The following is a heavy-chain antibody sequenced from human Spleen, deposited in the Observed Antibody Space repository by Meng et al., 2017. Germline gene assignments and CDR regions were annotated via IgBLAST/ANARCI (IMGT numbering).Heavy chain of an antibody. CDR3: ATEVRGVIVVPFDY. CDR2: ISRSGYST. V-gene: IGHV3-23*01. CDR1: GFTFRLYD. Sequence: GESLKLSCAASGFTFRLYDMTWVRQVPGKGLEWVSAISRSGYSTYFAEPVKGRFTVSRDTSKNRLYLQMNSLRAEDTAIYYCATEVRGVIVVPFDYWGQGTLVTVSS. D-gene: IGHD3-10*01. J-gene: IGHJ4*02.